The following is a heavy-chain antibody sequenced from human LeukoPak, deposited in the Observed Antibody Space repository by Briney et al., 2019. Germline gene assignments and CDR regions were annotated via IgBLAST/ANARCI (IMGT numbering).Heavy chain of an antibody. V-gene: IGHV4-59*01. CDR1: GGSISSYY. CDR2: IYYSGST. J-gene: IGHJ4*02. CDR3: ARGALLWFGELSYYFDY. D-gene: IGHD3-10*01. Sequence: SETLSLTCIVSGGSISSYYWSWIRQPPGKGLEWIGYIYYSGSTNYNPSHKSRVTISVDTSKNQFSLKLSSVTAAETAVYYCARGALLWFGELSYYFDYWGQETLVTVSS.